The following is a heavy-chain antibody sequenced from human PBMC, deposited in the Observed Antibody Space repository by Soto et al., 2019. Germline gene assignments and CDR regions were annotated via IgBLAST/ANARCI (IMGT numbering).Heavy chain of an antibody. CDR2: ISGSGGST. J-gene: IGHJ5*02. CDR3: ARSPGYDILTGANWFDP. D-gene: IGHD3-9*01. Sequence: GGSLRLSCAASVFTFSSYAMSWVRQAPGKGLEWVSAISGSGGSTYYADSVKGRFTISRDNSKNTLYLQMNSLRAEDTAVYYCARSPGYDILTGANWFDPWGQGTLVTVSS. V-gene: IGHV3-23*01. CDR1: VFTFSSYA.